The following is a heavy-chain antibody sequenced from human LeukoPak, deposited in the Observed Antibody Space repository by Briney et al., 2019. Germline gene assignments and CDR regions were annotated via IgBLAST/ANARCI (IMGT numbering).Heavy chain of an antibody. CDR1: GFTFSSYW. V-gene: IGHV3-74*01. CDR2: INSDGSST. Sequence: EGSLRLSCVASGFTFSSYWMHWVRQVPGKGLVWVSRINSDGSSTNYADSVKGRFTISRDNAKNTLYLQMNSLRAEDTAVYYCARYFGGLDYWGQGTLVTVSS. J-gene: IGHJ4*02. CDR3: ARYFGGLDY. D-gene: IGHD4-23*01.